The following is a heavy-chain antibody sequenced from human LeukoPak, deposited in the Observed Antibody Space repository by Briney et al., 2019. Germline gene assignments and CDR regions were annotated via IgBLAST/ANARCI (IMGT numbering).Heavy chain of an antibody. CDR2: INAGNGNT. V-gene: IGHV1-3*01. CDR3: ARVQDDSSGYYSFDS. Sequence: ASVKVSCKASGYTFTSYGMHWVRQAPGQRLEWMGWINAGNGNTKYSQKFQGRVTITRDTSASTAYMGLSSLRSEDTAVYYCARVQDDSSGYYSFDSWGQGTLVTVSS. CDR1: GYTFTSYG. J-gene: IGHJ4*02. D-gene: IGHD3-22*01.